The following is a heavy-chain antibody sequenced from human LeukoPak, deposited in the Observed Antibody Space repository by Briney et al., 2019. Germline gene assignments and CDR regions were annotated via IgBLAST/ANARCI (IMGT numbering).Heavy chain of an antibody. CDR3: ARHPNQPSNTRGTLFDP. CDR1: GGSISSYD. D-gene: IGHD2-2*01. CDR2: IYYSGST. Sequence: PSETLSLTCTVSGGSISSYDWSWIRQPPGKGLEWIGYIYYSGSTNYNPSLKSRVTISVDTSKNQFSLKLSSVTAADTAVYYCARHPNQPSNTRGTLFDPWGQGTLVTVSS. V-gene: IGHV4-59*08. J-gene: IGHJ5*02.